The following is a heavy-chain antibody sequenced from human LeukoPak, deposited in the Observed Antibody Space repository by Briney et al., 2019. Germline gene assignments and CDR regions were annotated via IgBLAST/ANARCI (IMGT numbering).Heavy chain of an antibody. CDR3: ARVGGTNYYYYGMDV. J-gene: IGHJ6*02. CDR2: IYDSGST. CDR1: DGSISGYY. V-gene: IGHV4-59*01. Sequence: SETLSLTCTVSDGSISGYYWSWIRQPPGKGLEWIGYIYDSGSTNYNPSLKSRVTISVDTSKNQFSLKLSSVTAADMAVYYCARVGGTNYYYYGMDVWGQGTTVTVSS. D-gene: IGHD3-10*01.